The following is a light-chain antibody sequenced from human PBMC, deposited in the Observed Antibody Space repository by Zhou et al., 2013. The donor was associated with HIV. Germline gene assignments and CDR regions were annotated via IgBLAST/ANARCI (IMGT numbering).Light chain of an antibody. J-gene: IGKJ2*01. CDR3: QQYNNLPRYT. Sequence: DIQMTQSPSSLSASIGDRVTITCRASQGISTSLNWYQQKPGKAPNLLIYAASSLQSGVPSRFSGSGSGTDFTFTISGLQPEDIATYYCQQYNNLPRYTFGQGTKLEIK. V-gene: IGKV1-33*01. CDR2: AAS. CDR1: QGISTS.